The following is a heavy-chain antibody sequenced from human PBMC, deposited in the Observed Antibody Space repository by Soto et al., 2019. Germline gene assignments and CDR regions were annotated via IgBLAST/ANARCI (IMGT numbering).Heavy chain of an antibody. D-gene: IGHD3-10*01. CDR1: GYTFTSYG. Sequence: QVQLVQSGAEVKKPGASVKVSCKASGYTFTSYGISWVRQAPGQGLEWMGWISAYNGNTNYAQKLQGRVTMTTDTSKSTAYMELSGPRSDDTAVYYCATQAGFGELFDYWGQGTLVTVSS. CDR2: ISAYNGNT. J-gene: IGHJ4*02. V-gene: IGHV1-18*01. CDR3: ATQAGFGELFDY.